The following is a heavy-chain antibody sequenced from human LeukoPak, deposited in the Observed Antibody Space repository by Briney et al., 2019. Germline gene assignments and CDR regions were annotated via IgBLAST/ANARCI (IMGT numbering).Heavy chain of an antibody. D-gene: IGHD2/OR15-2a*01. CDR3: ARSTGSTIFIDY. CDR1: GGSISPYY. CDR2: IYYSGST. Sequence: SETLSLTCTVSGGSISPYYWSWIRQPPGQGLEWLGYIYYSGSTDYNPSLTTRVAISVDTSKNQFSLKLSSVTAADTAVYYCARSTGSTIFIDYWGQGTLVTVSS. J-gene: IGHJ4*02. V-gene: IGHV4-59*01.